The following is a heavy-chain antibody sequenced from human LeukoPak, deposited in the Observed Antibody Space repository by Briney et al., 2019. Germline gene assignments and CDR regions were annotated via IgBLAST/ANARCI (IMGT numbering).Heavy chain of an antibody. Sequence: GGSLRLSCAASGFTFSTYWMSWVRQAPGEGLEWVANIKQDGSAKNYVDSVKGRFTISRDNAKNSLYLQMNSLRAEDTAVYYCAKDLDYYGSGSYSDYWGQGTLVTVSS. D-gene: IGHD3-10*01. J-gene: IGHJ4*02. V-gene: IGHV3-7*03. CDR1: GFTFSTYW. CDR2: IKQDGSAK. CDR3: AKDLDYYGSGSYSDY.